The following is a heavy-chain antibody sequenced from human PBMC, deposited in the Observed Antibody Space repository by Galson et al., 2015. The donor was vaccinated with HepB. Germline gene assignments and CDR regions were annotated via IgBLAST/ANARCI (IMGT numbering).Heavy chain of an antibody. CDR2: IIRMFGTT. J-gene: IGHJ4*02. CDR1: GGTLSIYS. Sequence: SVKVSCKASGGTLSIYSISWVRQAPGQGLEWMGGIIRMFGTTNFAQKFQGRVTITADESANTVHMTPSSLTSEDTAVYYCARGEEGIDWFFDYWGQGTQVTVSS. CDR3: ARGEEGIDWFFDY. V-gene: IGHV1-69*13. D-gene: IGHD3-9*01.